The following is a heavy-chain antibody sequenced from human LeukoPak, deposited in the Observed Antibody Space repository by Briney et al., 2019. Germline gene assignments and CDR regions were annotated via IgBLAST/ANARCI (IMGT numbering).Heavy chain of an antibody. V-gene: IGHV3-21*06. J-gene: IGHJ4*02. CDR3: VRGDSRDY. D-gene: IGHD3-22*01. Sequence: GGPQSLFCAASGFTFKINTMNWLRRSPGRGLLCIASIPSRASYTLCTVSERALYTIPRDHPNNVLYPQVKNVSAEHTAVYHCVRGDSRDYWGQGTLVTVSS. CDR1: GFTFKINT. CDR2: IPSRASYT.